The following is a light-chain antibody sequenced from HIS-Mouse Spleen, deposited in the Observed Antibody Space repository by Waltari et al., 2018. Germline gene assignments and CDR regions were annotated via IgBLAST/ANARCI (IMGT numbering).Light chain of an antibody. V-gene: IGKV1-39*01. J-gene: IGKJ1*01. CDR2: AAS. Sequence: DIQMTQSPSSLSASVGDRVTITCRASQSISSYLNWYLQQPGKAPKLLIYAASSLQRGVPSRFSGSGSGTDFTLTISSLQPEDFATYYCQQSYSTPRTFGQGTKVEIK. CDR1: QSISSY. CDR3: QQSYSTPRT.